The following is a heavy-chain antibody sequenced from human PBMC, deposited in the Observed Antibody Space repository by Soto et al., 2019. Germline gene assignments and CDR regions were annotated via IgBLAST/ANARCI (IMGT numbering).Heavy chain of an antibody. CDR2: IYYSGST. CDR3: ARHYYYYYGMDV. J-gene: IGHJ6*02. CDR1: GGSISSYY. Sequence: QVQLQESGPGLVKPSETLSLTCTVSGGSISSYYWSWIRQPPGKGLEWIGYIYYSGSTNYNPSLKSRVTISVDTSKNQFSLKLSSVTAADTAVYYCARHYYYYYGMDVWGQGTTVTVSS. V-gene: IGHV4-59*01.